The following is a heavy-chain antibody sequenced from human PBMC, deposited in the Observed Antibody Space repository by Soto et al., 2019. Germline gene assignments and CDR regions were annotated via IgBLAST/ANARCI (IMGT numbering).Heavy chain of an antibody. CDR1: GYTFTTYY. V-gene: IGHV1-46*01. CDR2: INPSGGTT. Sequence: ASVKVSCKASGYTFTTYYMHWVRQAPGQGLEWMGIINPSGGTTGFAQKFQGRVTMTRDTSTSTVYMELSSLRSEDTAVYYCARDVLGGYYGMDVRGQGTTVTVSS. CDR3: ARDVLGGYYGMDV. J-gene: IGHJ6*02. D-gene: IGHD3-16*01.